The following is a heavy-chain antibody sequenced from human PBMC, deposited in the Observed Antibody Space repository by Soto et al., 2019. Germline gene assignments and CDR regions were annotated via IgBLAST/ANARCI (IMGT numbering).Heavy chain of an antibody. V-gene: IGHV4-39*01. J-gene: IGHJ5*02. Sequence: QLLLQESGPGLVKPSETLSLTCTVSGGSILDSTYYWAWFRQPPGKGLEWIGTIFYSGGTFYTPSLKSRVTMSVDTSNNQFSLKLSSVTAADPAVYYCARQASGYYYGWFDPWGQGTLVTVSS. CDR2: IFYSGGT. CDR3: ARQASGYYYGWFDP. D-gene: IGHD3-22*01. CDR1: GGSILDSTYY.